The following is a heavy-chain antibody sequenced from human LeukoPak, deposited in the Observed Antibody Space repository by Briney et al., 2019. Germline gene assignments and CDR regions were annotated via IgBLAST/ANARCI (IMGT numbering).Heavy chain of an antibody. CDR3: AYTDSGNDAFDI. CDR1: GYTFTSYG. Sequence: GASVKVSCKASGYTFTSYGISWVRQAPGQGLEWMGWISGYNGNTNYAQKLQGRVTMTTDTSTSTAYMELRSLRSDDTAAYYCAYTDSGNDAFDIWGQGTMVTVSS. CDR2: ISGYNGNT. J-gene: IGHJ3*02. V-gene: IGHV1-18*01. D-gene: IGHD6-19*01.